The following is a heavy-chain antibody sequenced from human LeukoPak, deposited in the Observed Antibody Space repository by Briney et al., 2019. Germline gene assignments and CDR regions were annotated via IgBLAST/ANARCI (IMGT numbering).Heavy chain of an antibody. CDR2: INHSVST. V-gene: IGHV4-34*01. Sequence: SETLSLTCAVYGGSFSGYYWSWIREPPGKGLEWIGEINHSVSTNYNPSLKSRVNISVDTSKHQFSLKLSSVTAADTAVYYCARYSYYYDSSGSDYYYYGMDVWGQETTVTVSS. CDR1: GGSFSGYY. CDR3: ARYSYYYDSSGSDYYYYGMDV. D-gene: IGHD3-22*01. J-gene: IGHJ6*02.